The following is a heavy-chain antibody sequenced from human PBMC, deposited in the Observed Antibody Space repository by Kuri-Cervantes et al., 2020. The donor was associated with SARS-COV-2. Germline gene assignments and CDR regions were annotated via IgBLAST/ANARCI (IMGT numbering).Heavy chain of an antibody. V-gene: IGHV4-30-4*01. J-gene: IGHJ6*02. D-gene: IGHD5-18*01. Sequence: SETLSLTCTVSGGSISSADYYWSWTRQPPGKGLEWIGYIYYSGSTYYNPSLKSRITISVDTSKNQFSLKLSSVTAADTAVYYCASCPGGLPYYYYGMDVWGQGTTVTVSS. CDR2: IYYSGST. CDR1: GGSISSADYY. CDR3: ASCPGGLPYYYYGMDV.